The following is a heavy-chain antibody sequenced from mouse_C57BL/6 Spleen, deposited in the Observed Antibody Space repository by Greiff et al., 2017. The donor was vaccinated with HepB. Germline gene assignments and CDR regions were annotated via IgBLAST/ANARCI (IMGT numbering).Heavy chain of an antibody. CDR1: GYTFTSYG. D-gene: IGHD1-1*01. CDR2: IYPRSGNT. CDR3: ASPLITTVVAPNYFDY. V-gene: IGHV1-81*01. Sequence: QVQLQQSGAELARPGASVKLSCKASGYTFTSYGISWVKQRTGQGLEWIGEIYPRSGNTYYNEKFKGKATLTADKSSSTAYMELRSLTSEDSAVYFCASPLITTVVAPNYFDYWGQGTTLTVSS. J-gene: IGHJ2*01.